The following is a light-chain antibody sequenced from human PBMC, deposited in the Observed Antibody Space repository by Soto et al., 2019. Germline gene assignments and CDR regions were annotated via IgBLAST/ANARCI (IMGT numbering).Light chain of an antibody. J-gene: IGKJ5*01. CDR1: QRISTN. CDR2: SSS. CDR3: QQYGSSPIT. Sequence: DIEMTQSPPILSVSPGEGATLSCRASQRISTNLAWYQHIPGQAPRLLIVSSSRRPTDVPARFSGSGSGTDFTLTISSLQSEDSAVYYCQQYGSSPITFGQGTRLEIK. V-gene: IGKV3-15*01.